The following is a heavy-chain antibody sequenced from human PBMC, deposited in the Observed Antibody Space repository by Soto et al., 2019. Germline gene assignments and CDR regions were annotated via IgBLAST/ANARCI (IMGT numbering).Heavy chain of an antibody. CDR3: ARADSGTLDY. Sequence: QLQLQEYGSGLVKPSQTLSLTCAVSGGSISSGGYSWSWIRQPPGKGLEWIGYMYHSGSTYYNPSLKSRVTISLDRSKNQFSLKLSSVTAADTAVYYCARADSGTLDYWGQGTLVTVSS. D-gene: IGHD3-10*01. CDR1: GGSISSGGYS. V-gene: IGHV4-30-2*01. J-gene: IGHJ4*02. CDR2: MYHSGST.